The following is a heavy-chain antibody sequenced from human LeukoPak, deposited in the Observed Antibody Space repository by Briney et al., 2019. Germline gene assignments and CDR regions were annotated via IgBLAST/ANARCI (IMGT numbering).Heavy chain of an antibody. CDR3: ARDFKGSYYFDY. CDR1: GFTFSSYG. Sequence: GRSLRLSCAASGFTFSSYGMHWVRQAPGKGLEWVAVIWYDGSNKYYADSVKGRFTISRDNSKNTLYLQMNSLRAEDTAVYYCARDFKGSYYFDYWGQGTLVTVSS. V-gene: IGHV3-33*01. J-gene: IGHJ4*02. CDR2: IWYDGSNK.